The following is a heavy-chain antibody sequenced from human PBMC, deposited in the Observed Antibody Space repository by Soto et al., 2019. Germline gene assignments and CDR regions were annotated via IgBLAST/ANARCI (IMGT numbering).Heavy chain of an antibody. V-gene: IGHV4-34*01. CDR3: ARGNQYYYGSGSYYNNWFDP. CDR1: GGSFSGYY. D-gene: IGHD3-10*01. CDR2: INHSGST. J-gene: IGHJ5*02. Sequence: TSETLSLTCAVYGGSFSGYYWSWIRQPPGKGPEWIGEINHSGSTNYNPSLKSRVTISVDTSKNQFSLKLSSVTAADTAVYYCARGNQYYYGSGSYYNNWFDPWGQGTLVTVSS.